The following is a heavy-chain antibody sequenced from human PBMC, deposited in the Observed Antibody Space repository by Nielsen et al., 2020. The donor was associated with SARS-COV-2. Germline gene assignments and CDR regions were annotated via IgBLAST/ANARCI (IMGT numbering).Heavy chain of an antibody. V-gene: IGHV3-21*04. CDR2: IGGIGT. D-gene: IGHD1-26*01. Sequence: GESLKISCEASGFTFSSYSMNWVRQAPGKGLEWVSSIGGIGTFYADSVKGRFTISRDDSKNTLYLQMNSLRVEDTAIYYCARGLTGSYSWGQGTLVTVSS. CDR1: GFTFSSYS. J-gene: IGHJ5*02. CDR3: ARGLTGSYS.